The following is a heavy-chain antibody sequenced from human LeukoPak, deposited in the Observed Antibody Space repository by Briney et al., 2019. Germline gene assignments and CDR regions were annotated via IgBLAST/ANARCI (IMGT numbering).Heavy chain of an antibody. CDR1: EFTFSSYW. V-gene: IGHV3-7*05. Sequence: GGSLRLSCAASEFTFSSYWMTWVRQAPGKGLEWVANIIQDGSEIYYMDSVKGRFTISRDNAKNSLYLQMNSLRAEDTAVYYCARDLWAQKLPHRCFDYWGQGTLVTVSS. J-gene: IGHJ4*02. CDR2: IIQDGSEI. CDR3: ARDLWAQKLPHRCFDY. D-gene: IGHD6-13*01.